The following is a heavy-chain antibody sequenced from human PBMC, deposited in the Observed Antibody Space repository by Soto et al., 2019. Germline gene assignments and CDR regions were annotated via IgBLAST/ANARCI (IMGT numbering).Heavy chain of an antibody. CDR1: GFTFSGYS. J-gene: IGHJ2*01. V-gene: IGHV3-48*02. CDR2: IASTSWNI. D-gene: IGHD2-2*01. CDR3: ARGLSAAAPLSDWYFDL. Sequence: EVQLVESGGGLVLPGGSLRLSCAASGFTFSGYSMNWVRQAPGKGLEWVSYIASTSWNIYYADTVKGRFTISRDNAKNSLYLQMNSLRDEDTAVYYCARGLSAAAPLSDWYFDLWGRGTLVTVSS.